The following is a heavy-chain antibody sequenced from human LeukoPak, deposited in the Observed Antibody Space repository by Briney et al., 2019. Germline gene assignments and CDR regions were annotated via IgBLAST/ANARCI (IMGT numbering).Heavy chain of an antibody. D-gene: IGHD6-19*01. Sequence: ASVKVSCKASGYTFTSYAMHWVRQAPGQRLEWMGWINAGNGNTKYSQEFQGRVTITRDTSASTAYMELSSLRSEDMAVYYCARGDHSRWLVQRNAFDIWGQGTMVTVSS. CDR1: GYTFTSYA. V-gene: IGHV1-3*03. CDR2: INAGNGNT. J-gene: IGHJ3*02. CDR3: ARGDHSRWLVQRNAFDI.